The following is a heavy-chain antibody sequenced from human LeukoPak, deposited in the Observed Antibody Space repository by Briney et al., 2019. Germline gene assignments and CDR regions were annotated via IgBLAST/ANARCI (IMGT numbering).Heavy chain of an antibody. J-gene: IGHJ4*02. Sequence: SETLSLTCAVSDYSIIDGHYWGWIRQPPGKGLEWIGTIYHTGRTDYNPSLKSRVTMSVDTSKNQFSLRLTSMTAADTAVYYCARGPLSISVAGWYAAHWGQGTPVTVSA. V-gene: IGHV4-38-2*01. CDR1: DYSIIDGHY. CDR2: IYHTGRT. D-gene: IGHD6-19*01. CDR3: ARGPLSISVAGWYAAH.